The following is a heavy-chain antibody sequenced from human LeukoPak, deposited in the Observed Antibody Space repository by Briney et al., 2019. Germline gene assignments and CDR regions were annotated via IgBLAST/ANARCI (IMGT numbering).Heavy chain of an antibody. CDR3: ARGPDVDGYIHAPFDY. J-gene: IGHJ4*02. V-gene: IGHV3-53*01. CDR2: SYSGGST. Sequence: PGGSLRLSCAASGFTISRHYMSWVRQAPGKGLGWVALSYSGGSTYYADSVEGRFTISRDNSKSMLFLQMHSLRADDTAVYYCARGPDVDGYIHAPFDYWGQGALVTVSS. D-gene: IGHD5-24*01. CDR1: GFTISRHY.